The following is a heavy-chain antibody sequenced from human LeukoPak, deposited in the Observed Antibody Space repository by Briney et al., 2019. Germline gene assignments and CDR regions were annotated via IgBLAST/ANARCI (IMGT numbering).Heavy chain of an antibody. Sequence: SETLSLTCTVSGGSISSGSYYWSWIRQPAGKGLEWIGRIYTSGSTNYNPSLKSRVTISVDTSKNQFSLKLSSVTAADTAVYYCARGRYCSSTSCYDFQHWGQGTLVTASS. CDR1: GGSISSGSYY. CDR3: ARGRYCSSTSCYDFQH. D-gene: IGHD2-2*01. V-gene: IGHV4-61*02. J-gene: IGHJ1*01. CDR2: IYTSGST.